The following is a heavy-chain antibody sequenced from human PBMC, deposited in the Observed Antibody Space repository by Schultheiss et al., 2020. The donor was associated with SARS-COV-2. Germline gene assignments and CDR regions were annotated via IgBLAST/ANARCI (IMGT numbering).Heavy chain of an antibody. D-gene: IGHD2-21*01. Sequence: SGPTLVKPTQTLTLTCTFSGFSLSTSGMRVSWIRQPPGKALEWLARIDWDDDKFYSTSLKTRLTISKDTSKSQVVLTMTNMDPVDTATYYCAHDNDIVGAFDYWGQGTLVTVSS. CDR2: IDWDDDK. V-gene: IGHV2-70*04. CDR3: AHDNDIVGAFDY. CDR1: GFSLSTSGMR. J-gene: IGHJ4*02.